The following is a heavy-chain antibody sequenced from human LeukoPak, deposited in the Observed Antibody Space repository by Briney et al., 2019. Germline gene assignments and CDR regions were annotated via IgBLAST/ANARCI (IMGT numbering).Heavy chain of an antibody. CDR2: IYPGDSDT. V-gene: IGHV5-51*01. CDR3: ARLALGCSSTSCYGHAYYYYYMDV. D-gene: IGHD2-2*01. Sequence: GESLKISCKGSGYSFTSYWIGWVRQMPGKGLEWMGIIYPGDSDTRYSPSFQGQVTISADKSISTAYLQWSSLKASDTAMYYCARLALGCSSTSCYGHAYYYYYMDVWGKGTTVTVSS. CDR1: GYSFTSYW. J-gene: IGHJ6*03.